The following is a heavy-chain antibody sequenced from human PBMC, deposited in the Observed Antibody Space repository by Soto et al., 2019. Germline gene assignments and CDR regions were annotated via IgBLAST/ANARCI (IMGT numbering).Heavy chain of an antibody. J-gene: IGHJ4*02. V-gene: IGHV4-4*07. CDR3: ARMVRGGYSSSSAIDY. Sequence: QVQLQESGPGLVKSSETLSLTCTVSGGSISSYYWSWIRQPAGKGLEWIVRIYSSGSTNYNPSLKSRVNRSGDTSKNQFSLKLSSVTAADTAVYYCARMVRGGYSSSSAIDYWGQGTLVTVSS. CDR2: IYSSGST. D-gene: IGHD6-6*01. CDR1: GGSISSYY.